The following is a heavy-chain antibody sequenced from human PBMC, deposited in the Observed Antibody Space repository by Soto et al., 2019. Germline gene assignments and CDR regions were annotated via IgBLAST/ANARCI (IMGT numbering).Heavy chain of an antibody. J-gene: IGHJ4*02. Sequence: QVQLVQSGDEVKKSGASVKVSCKASGYTFSNYGISWVRQAPGQGLEWMGWISGYNGLTAYAQNVQGRVTMTIDTPTVTVFMGMTGLRANDAGVYCCAGDEGIRGFDSWGQGTRVTVSS. D-gene: IGHD2-21*01. CDR2: ISGYNGLT. CDR3: AGDEGIRGFDS. CDR1: GYTFSNYG. V-gene: IGHV1-18*04.